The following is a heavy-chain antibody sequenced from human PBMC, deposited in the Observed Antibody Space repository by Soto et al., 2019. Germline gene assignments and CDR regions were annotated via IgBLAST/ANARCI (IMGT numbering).Heavy chain of an antibody. CDR1: GGSISSGGYS. CDR2: IYHSGST. D-gene: IGHD5-18*01. J-gene: IGHJ4*02. CDR3: ARAGGYSYGPFDY. V-gene: IGHV4-30-2*01. Sequence: SETLSLTCAVSGGSISSGGYSWIWIRQPPGKGLEWIGYIYHSGSTYYNPSLKSRVTISVDRSKNQFSLKLSSVTAADTAVYYCARAGGYSYGPFDYWGQGTLVTVSS.